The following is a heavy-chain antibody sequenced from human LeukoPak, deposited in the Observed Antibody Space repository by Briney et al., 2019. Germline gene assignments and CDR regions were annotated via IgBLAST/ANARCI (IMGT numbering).Heavy chain of an antibody. D-gene: IGHD6-13*01. V-gene: IGHV3-23*01. CDR1: GFTFSSYA. CDR3: AHISSSWPDY. Sequence: AGCLRLSCAASGFTFSSYAMSWVRQAPGKGLEWVSAILGSGGSTYYADSVKGRFTISRDNSKNTLYLQMNSLRAEDTAVYYCAHISSSWPDYWGQGTLVTV. J-gene: IGHJ4*02. CDR2: ILGSGGST.